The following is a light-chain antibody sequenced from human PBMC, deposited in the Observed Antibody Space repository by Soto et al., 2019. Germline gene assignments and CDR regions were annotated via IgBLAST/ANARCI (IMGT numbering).Light chain of an antibody. V-gene: IGLV2-14*03. CDR1: SSDIGAYDY. J-gene: IGLJ1*01. CDR3: SSHTRSNTRI. CDR2: EVS. Sequence: QSVLTQPASVSGSPGQSIAISCTGTSSDIGAYDYVSWYQQHPDKAPKLMIYEVSNRPSGVSNRFSGSKSVNTATLTISGLQAEDEADYYCSSHTRSNTRIFGTGTKVTVL.